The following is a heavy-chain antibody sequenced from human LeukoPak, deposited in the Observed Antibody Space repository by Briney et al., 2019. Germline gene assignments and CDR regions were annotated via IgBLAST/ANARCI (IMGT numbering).Heavy chain of an antibody. CDR3: NGHHYGYFDY. Sequence: SGGSLGLSCAASGFTFSSYAMHWVRQAPGKGLEWVAVISYDGSNKYYADSVKGRFTISRDNSKNTLYLQMNSLRAEDTAVYYCNGHHYGYFDYWGQGTLVTVSS. J-gene: IGHJ4*02. D-gene: IGHD4-17*01. CDR1: GFTFSSYA. V-gene: IGHV3-30*04. CDR2: ISYDGSNK.